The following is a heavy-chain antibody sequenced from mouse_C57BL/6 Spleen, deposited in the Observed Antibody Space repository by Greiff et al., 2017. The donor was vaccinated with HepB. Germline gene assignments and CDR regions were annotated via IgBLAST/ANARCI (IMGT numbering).Heavy chain of an antibody. V-gene: IGHV1-50*01. CDR1: GYTFTSYW. CDR2: IDPSDSYT. D-gene: IGHD2-4*01. Sequence: QVQLQQPGAELVKPGASVKLSCKASGYTFTSYWMQWVKQRPGQGLEWIGEIDPSDSYTNYNQKFKGKATLTVDTSSSTAYMQLSSLTSEDSAVYYCARGYDYDGDYWGQGTTLTVSS. J-gene: IGHJ2*01. CDR3: ARGYDYDGDY.